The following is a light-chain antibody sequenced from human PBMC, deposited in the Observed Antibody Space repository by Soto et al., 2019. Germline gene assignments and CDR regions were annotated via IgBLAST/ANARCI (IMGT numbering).Light chain of an antibody. CDR2: GAS. Sequence: EIVLTQSPGTLSLTPGERATLSCRASQSVSSSYLAWYQQKPGQAPRLLIYGASSRATGIPDRFSGSGSGTDFTFTISRLEPEDFAVYFCQQFCSSPPIPFGQGTRLEIK. CDR1: QSVSSSY. CDR3: QQFCSSPPIP. V-gene: IGKV3-20*01. J-gene: IGKJ5*01.